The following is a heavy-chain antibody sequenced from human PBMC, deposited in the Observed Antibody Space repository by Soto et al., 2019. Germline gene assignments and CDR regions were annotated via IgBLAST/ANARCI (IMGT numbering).Heavy chain of an antibody. Sequence: SETLSLTCTVSGGSISSSSYYWGWIRQPPGKGLEWIGSIYYSGSTYYNPSLKSRVTISVDTSKNQFSLKLSSVTAADTAVYYCASQKPPYSIAARTFDYWGQGTLVTVSS. CDR2: IYYSGST. D-gene: IGHD6-6*01. J-gene: IGHJ4*02. V-gene: IGHV4-39*01. CDR1: GGSISSSSYY. CDR3: ASQKPPYSIAARTFDY.